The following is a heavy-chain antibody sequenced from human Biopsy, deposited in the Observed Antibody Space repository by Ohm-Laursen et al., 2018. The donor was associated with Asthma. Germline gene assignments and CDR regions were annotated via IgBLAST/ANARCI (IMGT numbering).Heavy chain of an antibody. J-gene: IGHJ6*02. D-gene: IGHD5-12*01. V-gene: IGHV1-69*01. CDR1: GGTFGNFA. Sequence: SSVKVSCKLSGGTFGNFAISWVRQAPGQGLEWMGGLIPVLGTPDHAQMFEGRVTITADESTSTAYMELSSLSSEDTAVYYCARGYSGSDRIVYYYSGLEVWGQGTTVTVSS. CDR3: ARGYSGSDRIVYYYSGLEV. CDR2: LIPVLGTP.